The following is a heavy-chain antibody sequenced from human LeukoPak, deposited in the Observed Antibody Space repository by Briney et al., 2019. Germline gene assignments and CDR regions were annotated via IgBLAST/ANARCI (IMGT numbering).Heavy chain of an antibody. Sequence: GGSLRLSCAASGFTFSNAWMSWVRQAPGKGLEWVGRINSDGSSTSYADSVKGRFTISRDNAKNTLYLQMNSLRAEDTAVYFCARSGGGFFDYWGQGTLVTVSS. CDR2: INSDGSST. CDR3: ARSGGGFFDY. D-gene: IGHD3-16*01. V-gene: IGHV3-74*01. CDR1: GFTFSNAW. J-gene: IGHJ4*02.